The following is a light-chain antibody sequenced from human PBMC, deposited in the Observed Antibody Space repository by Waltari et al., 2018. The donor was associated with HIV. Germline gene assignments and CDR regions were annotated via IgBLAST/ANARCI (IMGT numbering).Light chain of an antibody. V-gene: IGLV1-47*01. CDR3: ATWDDSRSGYV. CDR2: DTN. J-gene: IGLJ1*01. CDR1: SSNIGSNY. Sequence: QSVLTQPPSASGTPGQRVAISCSGRSSNIGSNYVYWSQHFPGTAPNLLMSDTNQGPAGGLDRCSGAKSGTSASLAISGLRSEEEADYYCATWDDSRSGYVFGTGTKVTVL.